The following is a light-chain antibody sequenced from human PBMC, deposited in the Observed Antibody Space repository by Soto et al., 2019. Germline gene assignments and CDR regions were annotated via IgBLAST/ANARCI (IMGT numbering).Light chain of an antibody. J-gene: IGKJ5*01. V-gene: IGKV1-12*01. CDR3: QQASAFPIT. Sequence: DIQMTQSPSFVSASVGDRVTVTCRASQGISNWLAWYQQKPGKAPKLLIYTASTLGSGVPSRFSSSGSGTAFTLPISSLQPEDFATYYCQQASAFPITFGQGTRLEIK. CDR1: QGISNW. CDR2: TAS.